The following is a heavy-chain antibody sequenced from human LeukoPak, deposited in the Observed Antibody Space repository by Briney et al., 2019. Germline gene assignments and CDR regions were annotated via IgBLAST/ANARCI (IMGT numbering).Heavy chain of an antibody. D-gene: IGHD3-3*01. V-gene: IGHV3-7*01. CDR1: GFTFSSYW. J-gene: IGHJ6*03. CDR2: IKQDGSEK. Sequence: PGGSLRLSCAASGFTFSSYWMSWVRQAPGKELEWVANIKQDGSEKYYVDSVKGRFTISRDNAKNSLYLQMNSLRAEDTAVYYCARSDQYYDFWSGYYRLHYMDVWGKGTTVTVSS. CDR3: ARSDQYYDFWSGYYRLHYMDV.